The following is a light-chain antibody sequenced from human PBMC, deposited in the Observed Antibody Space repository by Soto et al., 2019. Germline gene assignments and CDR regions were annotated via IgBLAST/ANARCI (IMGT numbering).Light chain of an antibody. J-gene: IGKJ1*01. V-gene: IGKV1-27*01. CDR2: AAS. CDR1: QGITNY. CDR3: QKYNSAPWT. Sequence: DIQVTQSPSSLSASVGDRVTITCRASQGITNYLAWYQQRPGKVPKLLIYAASTLQSGVPSRFSGSGSGTDFTLTISSLQPEDVATYYCQKYNSAPWTFGQGTKVEIK.